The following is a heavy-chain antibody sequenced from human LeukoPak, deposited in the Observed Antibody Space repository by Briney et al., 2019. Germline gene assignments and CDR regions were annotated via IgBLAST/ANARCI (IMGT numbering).Heavy chain of an antibody. CDR3: ARANNNYFDP. CDR2: IYSGGST. V-gene: IGHV3-53*05. J-gene: IGHJ5*02. Sequence: PGGSLRLSCAASGFTVSSNYMSWVRQAPGKGLEWVSVIYSGGSTYYADSVKGRFTISRDNSKNTLYLQMGSLRPEDMAVYYCARANNNYFDPWGQGTLVTVSS. CDR1: GFTVSSNY.